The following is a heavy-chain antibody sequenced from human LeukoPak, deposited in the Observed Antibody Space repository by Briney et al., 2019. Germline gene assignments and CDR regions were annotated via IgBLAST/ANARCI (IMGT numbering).Heavy chain of an antibody. V-gene: IGHV4-34*01. CDR1: GGSFSGYY. J-gene: IGHJ4*02. D-gene: IGHD1-26*01. Sequence: SETLSLTCAVYGGSFSGYYWSWIRQPPGKGLEWIGEINHSGSTNYNPSLKSRVTISVDTSKNQFSLKLSSVTAADTAVYYCASRRYSGSYFYWGQGTLVTVSP. CDR3: ASRRYSGSYFY. CDR2: INHSGST.